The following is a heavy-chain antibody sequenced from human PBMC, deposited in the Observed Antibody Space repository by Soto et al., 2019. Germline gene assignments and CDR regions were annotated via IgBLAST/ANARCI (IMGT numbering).Heavy chain of an antibody. CDR2: IKKDGSEK. CDR1: GFTFIAHA. Sequence: PGGSLRLSCAASGFTFIAHAMSWVRQAPGKGLEWVANIKKDGSEKYYVDSVKGRFTTSRDNAKNSLYLQMNSLRAEDTAVYYCARALRGYDFWSGYVYYGMDVWGQGTTVTVSS. J-gene: IGHJ6*02. CDR3: ARALRGYDFWSGYVYYGMDV. D-gene: IGHD3-3*01. V-gene: IGHV3-7*03.